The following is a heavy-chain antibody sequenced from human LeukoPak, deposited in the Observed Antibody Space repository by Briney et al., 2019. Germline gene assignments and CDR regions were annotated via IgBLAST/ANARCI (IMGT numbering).Heavy chain of an antibody. J-gene: IGHJ6*03. V-gene: IGHV4-4*07. Sequence: SETLSLTCSVSGGSISSYYWSWIRQPAGKGLEWIGRIKNSGNTNYNPSLESRVTLSLDTSKNQFSLNLSSVTAADTAVYYCARHIGGGIEDMDVWGKGTKVIVSS. D-gene: IGHD3-16*02. CDR3: ARHIGGGIEDMDV. CDR2: IKNSGNT. CDR1: GGSISSYY.